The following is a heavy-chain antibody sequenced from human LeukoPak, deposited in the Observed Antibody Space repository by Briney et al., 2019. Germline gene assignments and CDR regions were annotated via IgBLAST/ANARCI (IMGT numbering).Heavy chain of an antibody. CDR1: GFTFSSYS. J-gene: IGHJ4*02. V-gene: IGHV3-21*01. D-gene: IGHD3-10*02. CDR2: ISSSSSYI. Sequence: GGSLRLSCAASGFTFSSYSMTWVRQAPGKGLEWVSSISSSSSYIYYADSVKGRFTISRDNAKNSLYLQMNSLRAEDTAVYYCAREITMRGADYWGQGTLVTVSS. CDR3: AREITMRGADY.